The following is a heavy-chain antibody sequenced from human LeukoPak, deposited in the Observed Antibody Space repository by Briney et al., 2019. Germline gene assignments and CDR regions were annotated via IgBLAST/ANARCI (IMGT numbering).Heavy chain of an antibody. CDR2: IYTSGST. D-gene: IGHD1-26*01. Sequence: PETLCLTCTVSGVALSSFYWSCIRQSAGHGLEWSGRIYTSGSTNYNPSLKSRVTMSVDTSKNQFSLKLSSVPAADTAVYCCARNGGSGTYYDGSFDYWGQGTLLTVSS. V-gene: IGHV4-4*07. CDR1: GVALSSFY. J-gene: IGHJ4*02. CDR3: ARNGGSGTYYDGSFDY.